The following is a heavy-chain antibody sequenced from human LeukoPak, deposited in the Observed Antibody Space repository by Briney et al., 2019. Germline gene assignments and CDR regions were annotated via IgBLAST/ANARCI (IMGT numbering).Heavy chain of an antibody. V-gene: IGHV4-59*01. D-gene: IGHD2-15*01. CDR1: GGSISSYY. J-gene: IGHJ6*04. Sequence: SETLSLTCTVTGGSISSYYWRWLRQPQGKGLEWIGYIYYSGSTNYNPSLKSRVNISVDTSKNQFSLKLSSVTAADTAVYYCARDRGETYCSGGSCYRLGYGMDVWGKGTMVTVSS. CDR3: ARDRGETYCSGGSCYRLGYGMDV. CDR2: IYYSGST.